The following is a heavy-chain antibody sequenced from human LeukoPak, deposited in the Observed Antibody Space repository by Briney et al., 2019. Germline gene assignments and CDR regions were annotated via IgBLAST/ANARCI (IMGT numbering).Heavy chain of an antibody. D-gene: IGHD2-2*01. CDR1: GFTFTNYA. CDR3: AKTPEDIVVVPAADYYYGMDV. V-gene: IGHV3-30*18. CDR2: ISYDGSNK. J-gene: IGHJ6*04. Sequence: PGGSLRLSCAVSGFTFTNYAMHWVRQAPGKGLEWVAVISYDGSNKYYADSVKGRFTISRDNSKNTLYLQMNSLRAEDTAVYYCAKTPEDIVVVPAADYYYGMDVWGKGTTVTVSS.